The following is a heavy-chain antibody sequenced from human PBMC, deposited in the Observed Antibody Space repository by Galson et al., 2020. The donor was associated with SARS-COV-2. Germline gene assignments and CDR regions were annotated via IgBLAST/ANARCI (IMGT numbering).Heavy chain of an antibody. D-gene: IGHD3-10*01. V-gene: IGHV4-30-4*01. Sequence: SETLSLTCTVSGGSISSGDYYWSWIRQPPGKGLEWIGYIYYSGSTYYNPSLKSRVTISVDTSKNQFSLKLSSVTAADTAVYYCARDEHYGSGSNQDYYYYGMDVWGQGTTVTVSS. CDR3: ARDEHYGSGSNQDYYYYGMDV. CDR1: GGSISSGDYY. CDR2: IYYSGST. J-gene: IGHJ6*02.